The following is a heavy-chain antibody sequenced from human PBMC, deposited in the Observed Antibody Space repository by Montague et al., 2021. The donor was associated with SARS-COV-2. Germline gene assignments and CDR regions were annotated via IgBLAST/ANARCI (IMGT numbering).Heavy chain of an antibody. D-gene: IGHD3-10*01. V-gene: IGHV3-30-3*01. CDR3: ASELLWFGELSNFDY. CDR1: GFTFSSYA. J-gene: IGHJ4*02. CDR2: ISYDGSNK. Sequence: SLRLSCAASGFTFSSYAMHWVRQAPGKGLEWVAVISYDGSNKYYADSVKGRFTISRDNSKNTLNLQMNSLRAEDTAVYYCASELLWFGELSNFDYWGQGTLVTVSS.